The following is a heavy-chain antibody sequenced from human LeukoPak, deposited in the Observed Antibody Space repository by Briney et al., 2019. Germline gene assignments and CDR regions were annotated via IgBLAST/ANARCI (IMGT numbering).Heavy chain of an antibody. V-gene: IGHV3-15*01. J-gene: IGHJ4*02. Sequence: GGSHRLSCAASGFTFNDAWMSWVRQAPGKGLEWVARIKSKVHGGTTDYTAPVNGRFTISRDDSQNKLYLQMNSLKTEDTGVYYCSGHMTSADYWGQGTLVTVSS. CDR1: GFTFNDAW. CDR2: IKSKVHGGTT. CDR3: SGHMTSADY. D-gene: IGHD4-11*01.